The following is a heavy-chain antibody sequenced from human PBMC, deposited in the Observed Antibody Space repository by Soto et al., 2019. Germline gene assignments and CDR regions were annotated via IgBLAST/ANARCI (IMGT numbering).Heavy chain of an antibody. Sequence: VQLVESGGGLVQPGGSLRLSCAASGFTFSTYSMNWVRQAPGKGLEWVSYISSSSSTIYYADSVKGRFTISRDNAKNSLYLQMNSLRAEDTAVYYCARTDSGYDLWGQGTLVTVSS. V-gene: IGHV3-48*01. CDR1: GFTFSTYS. D-gene: IGHD5-12*01. CDR3: ARTDSGYDL. CDR2: ISSSSSTI. J-gene: IGHJ4*02.